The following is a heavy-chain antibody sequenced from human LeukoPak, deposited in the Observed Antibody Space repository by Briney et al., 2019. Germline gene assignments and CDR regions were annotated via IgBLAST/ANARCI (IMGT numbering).Heavy chain of an antibody. CDR1: GFTFSGYW. CDR2: INQDGREN. V-gene: IGHV3-7*01. J-gene: IGHJ6*02. Sequence: PGGSLRLSCVASGFTFSGYWMSWVRQAPGKGLEWVANINQDGRENYYLDSVKGRFTISRDSAKYSLYLQMNSLRAEDTAVYYCASYGDYGPGMDVWGQGTTVTVSS. CDR3: ASYGDYGPGMDV. D-gene: IGHD4-17*01.